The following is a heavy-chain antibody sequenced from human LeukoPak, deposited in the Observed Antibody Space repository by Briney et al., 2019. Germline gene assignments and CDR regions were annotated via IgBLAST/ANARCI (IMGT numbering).Heavy chain of an antibody. D-gene: IGHD6-13*01. V-gene: IGHV3-23*01. Sequence: PGGSLRLSCAATGFTFSSYAMSRVRAAPGKGVEGVSAISGSGGSTYYADSVKGRFTISRDNYKNTLYLQMNSLRAEDTAVYYCAKDVTGSWYSVFDIWGQGTMVTVSS. CDR2: ISGSGGST. CDR3: AKDVTGSWYSVFDI. CDR1: GFTFSSYA. J-gene: IGHJ3*02.